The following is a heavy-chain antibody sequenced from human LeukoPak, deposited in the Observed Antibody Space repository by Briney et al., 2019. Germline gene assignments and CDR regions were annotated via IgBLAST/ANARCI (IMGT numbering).Heavy chain of an antibody. Sequence: GGSLRLSCAASGFTFSSEGMRGVRQAPGKGLEWVAVISYDGSNKYYADSVQGRFTISSDNSKNMLYLQTNSLRAEATAVYYCAKDLTIFGVVPDHWGQGAMATVSS. CDR2: ISYDGSNK. J-gene: IGHJ4*02. D-gene: IGHD3-3*01. V-gene: IGHV3-30*18. CDR3: AKDLTIFGVVPDH. CDR1: GFTFSSEG.